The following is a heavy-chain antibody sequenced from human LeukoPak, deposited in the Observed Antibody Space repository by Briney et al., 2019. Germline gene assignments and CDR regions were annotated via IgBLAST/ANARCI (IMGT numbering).Heavy chain of an antibody. D-gene: IGHD3-16*02. CDR1: GGSISSFY. J-gene: IGHJ3*02. Sequence: SETLSLTCTVSGGSISSFYWSWIRQPPGKGLEWIGYIYYTGSTNYNSSLKSRVTISVDTSKNQFSLNLSSVTAADTAVYYCARVVSMITFGGVIVMGAFDIWGQGTMVTVSS. V-gene: IGHV4-59*08. CDR3: ARVVSMITFGGVIVMGAFDI. CDR2: IYYTGST.